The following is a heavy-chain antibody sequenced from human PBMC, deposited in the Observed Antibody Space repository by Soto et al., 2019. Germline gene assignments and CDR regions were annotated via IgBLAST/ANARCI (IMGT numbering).Heavy chain of an antibody. Sequence: EVQLVESGGRLVQPGGSLRLSCAFSGFPVSRNYMSWVRQTPGKGLEWVSVIYDGGNTNYADSVKGRFTISRDNSKNTLYLQMNSLRAEDTALYYCARDYRCDYSWENWGQGTLVTVSS. CDR2: IYDGGNT. V-gene: IGHV3-66*01. CDR1: GFPVSRNY. J-gene: IGHJ4*02. CDR3: ARDYRCDYSWEN. D-gene: IGHD4-17*01.